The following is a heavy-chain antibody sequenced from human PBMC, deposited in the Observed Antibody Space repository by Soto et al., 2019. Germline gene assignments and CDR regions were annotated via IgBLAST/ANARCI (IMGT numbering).Heavy chain of an antibody. Sequence: GGSLRLSCGASGFTFSSYSMNWVRQAPGKGLEWVSSISSSSSYIYYADSVEGRFTISRDNAKNSLYLQMNSLRAEDTAVYYCARGEDCSGGSCYSDAFDIWGQGTMVTVSS. V-gene: IGHV3-21*01. CDR1: GFTFSSYS. J-gene: IGHJ3*02. CDR3: ARGEDCSGGSCYSDAFDI. D-gene: IGHD2-15*01. CDR2: ISSSSSYI.